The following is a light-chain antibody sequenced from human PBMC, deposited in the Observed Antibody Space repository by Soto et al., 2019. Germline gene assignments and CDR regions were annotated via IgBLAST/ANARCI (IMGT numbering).Light chain of an antibody. CDR1: QSVSSSS. J-gene: IGKJ5*01. V-gene: IGKV3-20*01. Sequence: EIVLTRSPGTLSLSPVEIATLSFMASQSVSSSSLAWYQQKPGQAPRLVIYGASSRATGIPDRFSGSGSGADFTLTISRLQPEDFAVYYCQQYGWSWITFGQGTRLEIK. CDR2: GAS. CDR3: QQYGWSWIT.